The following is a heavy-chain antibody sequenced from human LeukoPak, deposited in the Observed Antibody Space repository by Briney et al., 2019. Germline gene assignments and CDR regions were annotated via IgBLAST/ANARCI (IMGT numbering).Heavy chain of an antibody. V-gene: IGHV3-30-3*01. CDR2: ISYDGSIK. D-gene: IGHD5-18*01. J-gene: IGHJ5*02. Sequence: GGSLRLSCAASGFTFSSYAMHWVRQAPGKGLEWVAVISYDGSIKYYADSVKGRFTISRDNSKNTLYLQMNSLRAEDTAVYYCARGRIQLWSNWFDPWGQETLVTVSS. CDR1: GFTFSSYA. CDR3: ARGRIQLWSNWFDP.